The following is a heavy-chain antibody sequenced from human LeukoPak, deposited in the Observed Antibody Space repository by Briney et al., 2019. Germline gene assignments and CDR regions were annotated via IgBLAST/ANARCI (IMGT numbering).Heavy chain of an antibody. V-gene: IGHV3-30*02. CDR2: IRYDGSNK. CDR3: AKPTATWAAGWFDP. J-gene: IGHJ5*02. Sequence: GGSLRLSCAASGFTFSSYGMHWVRQAPGKGLEWVAFIRYDGSNKYYADSVKGRFTISRDNSKNTLYLQMNSLRAEDTAVYYCAKPTATWAAGWFDPWGQGTLVTVSS. CDR1: GFTFSSYG. D-gene: IGHD1-26*01.